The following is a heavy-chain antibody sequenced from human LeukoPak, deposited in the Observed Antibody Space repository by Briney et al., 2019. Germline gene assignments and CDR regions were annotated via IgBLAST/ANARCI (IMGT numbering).Heavy chain of an antibody. J-gene: IGHJ4*02. CDR3: ARVGSSGWYFGY. V-gene: IGHV4-59*11. CDR2: IYYGGST. D-gene: IGHD6-19*01. Sequence: PSETLSLTCTVSGGSISSHYWSWIRQPPGKGLEWIGYIYYGGSTNYNPSLKSRVTISVDTSKNQFSLKLSSVTAADTAVYYCARVGSSGWYFGYWGQGTLVTVSS. CDR1: GGSISSHY.